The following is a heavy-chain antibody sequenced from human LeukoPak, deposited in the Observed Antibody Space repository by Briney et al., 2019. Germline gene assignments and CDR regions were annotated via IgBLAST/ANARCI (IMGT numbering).Heavy chain of an antibody. V-gene: IGHV1-2*02. CDR3: ARLNYGNAFDI. CDR2: INPNSGGT. J-gene: IGHJ3*02. Sequence: GASVKVSCKASGYTFTGYYMHWVRQAPGQGLEGMGWINPNSGGTKYAQKFQGRVTMTRDTSISTAYMELSRLRSDDTAVYYCARLNYGNAFDIWGQGTMVTVSS. D-gene: IGHD3-16*01. CDR1: GYTFTGYY.